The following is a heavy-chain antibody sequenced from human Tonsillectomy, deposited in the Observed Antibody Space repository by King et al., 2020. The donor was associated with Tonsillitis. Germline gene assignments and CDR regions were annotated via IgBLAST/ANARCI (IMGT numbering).Heavy chain of an antibody. CDR3: ARTLTVDYAFDI. J-gene: IGHJ3*02. Sequence: VQLVESGGGLVQRGGSLRLSCAASGFTFSSYCMSCVRQAPGRGPEGGANIKQHESDDIYVDSVKRRFTFSRDNAKNSLYLQMNSLRAEHTAVYYCARTLTVDYAFDIWGQGTTVTVSS. CDR2: IKQHESDD. CDR1: GFTFSSYC. V-gene: IGHV3-7*01.